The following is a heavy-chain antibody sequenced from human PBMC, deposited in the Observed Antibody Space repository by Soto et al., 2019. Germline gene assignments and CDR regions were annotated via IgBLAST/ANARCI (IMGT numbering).Heavy chain of an antibody. CDR1: GFFFPTYW. V-gene: IGHV3-7*03. CDR2: INQDGSEK. CDR3: TRGGDYGGRQDACDI. D-gene: IGHD4-17*01. J-gene: IGHJ3*02. Sequence: EVQLVESGGGLVQPGGSLRLSCAASGFFFPTYWMSWVRQAPGKGLEWVADINQDGSEKYHVDSVKGRFTISRDNPKNSLYLQMNSLRAEDTAIYYCTRGGDYGGRQDACDIWGQGTMVTVSS.